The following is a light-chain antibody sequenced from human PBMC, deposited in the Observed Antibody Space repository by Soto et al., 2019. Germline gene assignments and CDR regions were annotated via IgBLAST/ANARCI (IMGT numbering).Light chain of an antibody. CDR3: SSYTTSNTYV. V-gene: IGLV2-18*02. J-gene: IGLJ1*01. CDR2: DVS. Sequence: QSVLTQPPSVSGSPGQSVAISCTGTSSYVGSNNRVSWYQQPPGSAPKLIIYDVSNRPSAIPDRFSGSKSANTASLTISGLQTEDEADYYCSSYTTSNTYVFGTGTKVTVL. CDR1: SSYVGSNNR.